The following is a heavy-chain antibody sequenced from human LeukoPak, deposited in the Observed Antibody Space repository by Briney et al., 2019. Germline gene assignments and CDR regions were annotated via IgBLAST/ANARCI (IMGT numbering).Heavy chain of an antibody. CDR3: ARGVVTDDYYMDV. V-gene: IGHV4-61*02. CDR2: LYTNDNT. D-gene: IGHD2-21*02. CDR1: GGSISSCRYY. J-gene: IGHJ6*03. Sequence: PSQTLSLTCSVSGGSISSCRYYWTWIRQPAGKGLEWIGRLYTNDNTNYDPSLESRVSISVDTSKSQFYLQLTSVTAADTAVYFCARGVVTDDYYMDVWGKGITVIVSS.